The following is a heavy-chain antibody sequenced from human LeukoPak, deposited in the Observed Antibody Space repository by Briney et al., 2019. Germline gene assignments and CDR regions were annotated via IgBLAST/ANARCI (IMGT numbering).Heavy chain of an antibody. CDR2: INHSGST. Sequence: PSETLSLTCAVYGGSFSGYYWSWIRQPPGKGLEWTGEINHSGSTNYNPSLKSRVTISVDTSKNQFSLKLSSVTAADTAVYYCARSLRRNYYYDSSGYDYWGQGTLVTVSS. V-gene: IGHV4-34*01. CDR3: ARSLRRNYYYDSSGYDY. J-gene: IGHJ4*02. D-gene: IGHD3-22*01. CDR1: GGSFSGYY.